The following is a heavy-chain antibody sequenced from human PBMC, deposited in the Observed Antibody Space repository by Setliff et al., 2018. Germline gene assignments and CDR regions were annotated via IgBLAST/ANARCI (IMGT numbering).Heavy chain of an antibody. D-gene: IGHD3-22*01. J-gene: IGHJ4*02. Sequence: PSETLSLTCTVSGYSISSGYYWGWIRQPPGKGLEWIGSIYHSGSTYYNPSLKSRVTISVDTSKNQFSLKLSSVTAADTAVYYCARASYDSSGYPSDCWGQGTLVTVSS. CDR2: IYHSGST. CDR1: GYSISSGYY. CDR3: ARASYDSSGYPSDC. V-gene: IGHV4-38-2*02.